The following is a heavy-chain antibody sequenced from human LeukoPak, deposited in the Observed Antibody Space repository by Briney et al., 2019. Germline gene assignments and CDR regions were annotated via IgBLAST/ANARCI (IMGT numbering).Heavy chain of an antibody. CDR1: GFTFSSYA. Sequence: GGSLRLSCAASGFTFSSYAMSWVRQAPGKGLEWVSAISGSGGSTYYADSVKGRFTISRDNSKNTLYLQMNSLRAEDTAVYYCAKAVFFRNWNKSGMDVWGQGTTVTVSS. CDR2: ISGSGGST. J-gene: IGHJ6*02. CDR3: AKAVFFRNWNKSGMDV. D-gene: IGHD1/OR15-1a*01. V-gene: IGHV3-23*01.